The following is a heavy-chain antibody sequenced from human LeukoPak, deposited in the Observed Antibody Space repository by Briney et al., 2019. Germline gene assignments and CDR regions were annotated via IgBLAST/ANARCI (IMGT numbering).Heavy chain of an antibody. D-gene: IGHD1-26*01. V-gene: IGHV4-59*01. J-gene: IGHJ4*02. Sequence: SETLSLTCTVSGGSISSYYWSWIRQPPGKGLEWIGYIYYSGSTNYNPSLKGRVTISVDTSKNQFSLKLSSVTAADTAVYYCAVGATTAFDYWGQGTLVTVSS. CDR2: IYYSGST. CDR3: AVGATTAFDY. CDR1: GGSISSYY.